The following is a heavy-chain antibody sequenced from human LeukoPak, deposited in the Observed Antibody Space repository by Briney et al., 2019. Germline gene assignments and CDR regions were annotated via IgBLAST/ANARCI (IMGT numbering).Heavy chain of an antibody. D-gene: IGHD6-25*01. CDR3: ARRAASSPWNYFEY. CDR1: GYSFTTYW. J-gene: IGHJ4*02. Sequence: GESLQISCKGSGYSFTTYWIGWVRQMPGKGLEWMVIIYPGDSDTRYSPSFQGQVSISADKSFSTAYLQWSSLKASDTAMYYCARRAASSPWNYFEYWGQGTLVTVSS. CDR2: IYPGDSDT. V-gene: IGHV5-51*01.